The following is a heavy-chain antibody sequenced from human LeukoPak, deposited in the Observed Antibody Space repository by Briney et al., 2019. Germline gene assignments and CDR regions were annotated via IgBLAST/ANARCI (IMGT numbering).Heavy chain of an antibody. CDR1: GGSFSGYY. CDR2: INHSGST. V-gene: IGHV4-34*01. CDR3: ARAGYFDL. Sequence: SETLSLTCAVYGGSFSGYYWSWIRQPPGKGLEWIGEINHSGSTNYNPSLKSRVTMSVDTSKNQFSLKLSSVTAADTAVYYCARAGYFDLWGRGTLVTVSS. J-gene: IGHJ2*01.